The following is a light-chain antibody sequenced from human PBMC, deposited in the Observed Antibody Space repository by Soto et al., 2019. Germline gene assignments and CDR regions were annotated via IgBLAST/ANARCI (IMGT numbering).Light chain of an antibody. CDR1: TSDVGAYNY. CDR2: EVS. CDR3: SSKTSSSSPFG. J-gene: IGLJ1*01. Sequence: QSVLTQPASVSGSPGQSITISCTGSTSDVGAYNYVSWYKHHPGQAPQLMIYEVSNRPSGVSNRFSGSKSGNTASLTISGLQADGEGDYYCSSKTSSSSPFGFGTGTKVTVL. V-gene: IGLV2-14*01.